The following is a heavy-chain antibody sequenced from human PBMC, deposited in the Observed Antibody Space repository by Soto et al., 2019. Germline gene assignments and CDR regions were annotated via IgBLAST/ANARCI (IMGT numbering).Heavy chain of an antibody. J-gene: IGHJ3*02. CDR2: IYPGDSDT. CDR3: ARGTYDYVWGSYRPADAFDI. CDR1: GYSFTSYW. V-gene: IGHV5-51*01. Sequence: GESLKISCKGSGYSFTSYWIDWVRQMPGKGLEWMGIIYPGDSDTRYSPSFQGQVTISADKSISTAYLQWSSLKASDTAMYYCARGTYDYVWGSYRPADAFDIWGQGTMVTVSS. D-gene: IGHD3-16*02.